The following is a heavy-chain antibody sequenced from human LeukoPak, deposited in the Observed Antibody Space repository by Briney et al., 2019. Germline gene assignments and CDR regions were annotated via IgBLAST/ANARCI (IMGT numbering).Heavy chain of an antibody. V-gene: IGHV1-2*02. CDR1: GYTFTCYY. Sequence: ASVKVSCKASGYTFTCYYMHWVRQAPGQGLEWVGWINPNSGGTNYAQKFQGRVTMTRDTSISTAYMELSRLRSDDTAVYYCASVGPYDSSGYYYWSFDYWGQGTLVTVSS. CDR3: ASVGPYDSSGYYYWSFDY. J-gene: IGHJ4*02. D-gene: IGHD3-22*01. CDR2: INPNSGGT.